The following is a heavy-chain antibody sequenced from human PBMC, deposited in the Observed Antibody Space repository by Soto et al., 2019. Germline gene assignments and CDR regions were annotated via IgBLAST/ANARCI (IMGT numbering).Heavy chain of an antibody. CDR2: INHSGST. CDR1: GGSFSGYY. Sequence: QVQLQQWGAGLLKPSETLSLTCAVYGGSFSGYYWSWIRQPPGKGLEWIGEINHSGSTNYNPSLKSRVTISVDTSKNQFSLKLSSVTAADKAVYYCARGRRGSSSDHYFDYWGQGTLVTVSS. CDR3: ARGRRGSSSDHYFDY. J-gene: IGHJ4*02. V-gene: IGHV4-34*01. D-gene: IGHD6-6*01.